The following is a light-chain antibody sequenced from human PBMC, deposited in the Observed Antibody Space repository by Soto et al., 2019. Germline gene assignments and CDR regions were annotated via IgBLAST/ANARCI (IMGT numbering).Light chain of an antibody. CDR1: SSNIGSNY. CDR3: AAWDDSLSGVV. CDR2: RNN. Sequence: QPVLTQPPSASGTPGQRVTISCSGSSSNIGSNYVYWYQQLPGTAPKLLIDRNNQRPSGVPDRFSGSKSGTSASLAISGIRSEDEANYYCAAWDDSLSGVVFCGGTKVTVL. V-gene: IGLV1-47*01. J-gene: IGLJ3*02.